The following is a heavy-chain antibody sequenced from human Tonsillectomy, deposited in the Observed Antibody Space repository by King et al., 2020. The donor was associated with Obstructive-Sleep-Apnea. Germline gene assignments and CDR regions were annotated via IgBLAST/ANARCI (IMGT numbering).Heavy chain of an antibody. CDR1: GFTFSSYG. V-gene: IGHV3-30*02. Sequence: VQLVESGGGVVQPGGSLRLSCAASGFTFSSYGMHWVRQAPGKGLEWVAFIRYDGSNKYYADSVTGRFTISRDNSKNTLYLQMNSLRAEDTAVYYCAKDFWGYCSGGSCYVVVDVWGQGTTVTVSS. CDR2: IRYDGSNK. D-gene: IGHD2-15*01. CDR3: AKDFWGYCSGGSCYVVVDV. J-gene: IGHJ6*02.